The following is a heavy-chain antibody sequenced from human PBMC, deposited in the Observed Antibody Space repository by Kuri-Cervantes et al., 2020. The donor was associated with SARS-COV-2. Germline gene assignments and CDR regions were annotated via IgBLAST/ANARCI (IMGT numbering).Heavy chain of an antibody. J-gene: IGHJ4*02. CDR1: GFTFSSYG. CDR2: IRYDGSNK. V-gene: IGHV3-30*02. CDR3: ARRYGGHFHAVAAPGPYYFDY. Sequence: GGSLRLSCAASGFTFSSYGMHWVRQAPGKGLEWVAFIRYDGSNKYYADSVKGRFTISRDNSKNTLYLQMNSLRAEDTAVYYCARRYGGHFHAVAAPGPYYFDYWGQGTLVTVSS. D-gene: IGHD6-19*01.